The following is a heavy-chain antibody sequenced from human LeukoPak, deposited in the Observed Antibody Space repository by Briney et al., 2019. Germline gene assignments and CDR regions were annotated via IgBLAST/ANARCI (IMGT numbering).Heavy chain of an antibody. CDR1: GYTFTSYG. CDR3: ARDRIVVVPAAMGAYYFDY. CDR2: ISAYNGNT. D-gene: IGHD2-2*01. V-gene: IGHV1-18*01. Sequence: ASVKVSCKASGYTFTSYGISWVRQAPGQGLEWMGWISAYNGNTNYAQKLQGRVTMTTDTSTSTAYIELRSLRSDDTAVYYCARDRIVVVPAAMGAYYFDYWGQGTLVTVSS. J-gene: IGHJ4*02.